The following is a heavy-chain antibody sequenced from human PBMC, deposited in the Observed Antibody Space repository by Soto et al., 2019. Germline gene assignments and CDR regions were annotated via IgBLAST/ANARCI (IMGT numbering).Heavy chain of an antibody. J-gene: IGHJ4*02. Sequence: SETLSLTCAVYGESFSDNHWSWIRQPPGKGLEWIGEVSHSGYTVYNPSLKSRVTISLGTSNNQFSLKLISATAADTAVYFCAKGGRLRSPFGLWGQGTLLTVYS. V-gene: IGHV4-34*01. CDR2: VSHSGYT. CDR1: GESFSDNH. D-gene: IGHD4-17*01. CDR3: AKGGRLRSPFGL.